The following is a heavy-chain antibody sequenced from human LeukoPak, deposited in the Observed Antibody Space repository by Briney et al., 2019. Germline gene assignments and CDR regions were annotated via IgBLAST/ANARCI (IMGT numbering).Heavy chain of an antibody. V-gene: IGHV4-34*01. CDR1: GGSFSGYY. CDR3: AGDSVDTAMAADY. CDR2: INHSGST. Sequence: SETLSLTCAVYGGSFSGYYWSWIRQPPGKGLEWIGEINHSGSTNYNPSLKSRVTISVDTSKNQFSLKLSSVTAADTAVYYCAGDSVDTAMAADYWGQGTLVTVSS. D-gene: IGHD5-18*01. J-gene: IGHJ4*02.